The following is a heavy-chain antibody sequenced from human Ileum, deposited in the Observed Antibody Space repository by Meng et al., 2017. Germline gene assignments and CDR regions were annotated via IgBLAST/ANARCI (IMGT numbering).Heavy chain of an antibody. V-gene: IGHV1-2*06. CDR3: ASRNYNYDDYFEY. CDR1: GYSFTGYY. J-gene: IGHJ4*02. D-gene: IGHD1-7*01. CDR2: INSNSGGT. Sequence: QVHVVQSGVEVKKPGASVKVSCKPSGYSFTGYYMHWVRQAPGQGLEWMGRINSNSGGTNYAQKFKGRVTLTRDISTVYMELSSLRSDDTAVYYCASRNYNYDDYFEYWGQGTLVTVSS.